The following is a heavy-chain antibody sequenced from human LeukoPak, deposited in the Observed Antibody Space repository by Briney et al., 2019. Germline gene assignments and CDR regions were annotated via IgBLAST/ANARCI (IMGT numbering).Heavy chain of an antibody. V-gene: IGHV4-61*02. Sequence: PSQTLSLTCTVSGGSLSSGTYYWSWIRQPAGKGLEWIGRVYTSGSTDYNPSLKSRVTMSVDTSKNQVSLKLSSVTAADTAVYYCATSPHCSSTSCYWVWGKGTTVTVSS. CDR1: GGSLSSGTYY. CDR2: VYTSGST. CDR3: ATSPHCSSTSCYWV. D-gene: IGHD2-2*01. J-gene: IGHJ6*04.